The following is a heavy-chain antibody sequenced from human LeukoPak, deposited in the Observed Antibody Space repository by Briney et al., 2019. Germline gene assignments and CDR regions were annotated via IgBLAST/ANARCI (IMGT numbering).Heavy chain of an antibody. CDR1: GYTFTNYV. D-gene: IGHD2-15*01. Sequence: GASVKVSCKASGYTFTNYVINWVRQAPGQGLEWMGWISAYNGNTNYAQKLQGRVTMTTDTSTSTAYMELRSLRSDDTAVYYCAVATPLWYFDLWGRGTLVTVSS. V-gene: IGHV1-18*01. CDR3: AVATPLWYFDL. CDR2: ISAYNGNT. J-gene: IGHJ2*01.